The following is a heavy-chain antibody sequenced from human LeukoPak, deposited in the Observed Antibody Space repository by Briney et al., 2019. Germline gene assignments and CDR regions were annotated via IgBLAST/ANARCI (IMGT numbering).Heavy chain of an antibody. D-gene: IGHD6-13*01. CDR2: IYYSGST. CDR1: GGSISSYY. CDR3: ARGTVQQQLPIDY. V-gene: IGHV4-59*01. Sequence: SETLSLTCTVSGGSISSYYWSWIRQPPGKGLEWIGYIYYSGSTNYNPSLKSRVTISVDPSKNQFSLKLSSVTAADTAVYYCARGTVQQQLPIDYWGQGTLVTVSS. J-gene: IGHJ4*02.